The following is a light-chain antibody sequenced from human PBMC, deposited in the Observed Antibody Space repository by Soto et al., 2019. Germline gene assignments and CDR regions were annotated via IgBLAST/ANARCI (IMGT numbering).Light chain of an antibody. CDR2: AAS. CDR1: QGISNY. CDR3: QEYNSASSLT. V-gene: IGKV1-27*01. Sequence: DIQMTQSPSSLSASVGDRVTITCRASQGISNYLAWYQQKPGKVPKLLIYAASTLQSGVPSRFSGSGSGTDFTLTISSLQPEDVATYYCQEYNSASSLTFGGGTKVEVK. J-gene: IGKJ4*01.